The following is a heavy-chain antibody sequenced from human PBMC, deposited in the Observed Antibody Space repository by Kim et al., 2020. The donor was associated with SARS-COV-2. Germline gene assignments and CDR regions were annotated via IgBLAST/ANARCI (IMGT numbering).Heavy chain of an antibody. V-gene: IGHV3-66*01. Sequence: GGSLRLSCAASGFTVSSNYMSWVRQAPGKGLEWVSVIYSGGSTYYADSVKGRFTISRDNSKNTLYLQMNSLRAEDTAVYYCARGANYYDSSGYYYDVDYWGKGTLVTVSS. CDR1: GFTVSSNY. J-gene: IGHJ4*02. CDR2: IYSGGST. CDR3: ARGANYYDSSGYYYDVDY. D-gene: IGHD3-22*01.